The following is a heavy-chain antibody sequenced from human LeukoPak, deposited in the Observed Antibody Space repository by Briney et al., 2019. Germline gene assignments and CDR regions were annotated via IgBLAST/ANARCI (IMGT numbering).Heavy chain of an antibody. CDR2: IWYDGSNK. CDR3: AGSIAVAGTIDY. J-gene: IGHJ4*02. D-gene: IGHD6-19*01. V-gene: IGHV3-33*01. Sequence: GTSLRLSCAASGFTFSSYGMHWVRQAPGKGLEWVAVIWYDGSNKYYADSVKGRFTISRDNSKNTLYLQMNSLRAEDTAVYYCAGSIAVAGTIDYWGQGNLVTVSS. CDR1: GFTFSSYG.